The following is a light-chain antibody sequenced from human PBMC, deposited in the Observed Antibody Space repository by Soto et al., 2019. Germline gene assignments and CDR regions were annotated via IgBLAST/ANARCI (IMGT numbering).Light chain of an antibody. CDR1: QGISSY. CDR2: AAS. V-gene: IGKV1-9*01. J-gene: IGKJ2*01. CDR3: QQLHSYPTT. Sequence: DIQLTQSPSFLSASVRDRVTITCRASQGISSYLAWYQQKPGEAPKLLIYAASTLQTGVPSRFSGSGSGREFTLTINNLQPEDLATYDLQQLHSYPTTFGRGIKLEF.